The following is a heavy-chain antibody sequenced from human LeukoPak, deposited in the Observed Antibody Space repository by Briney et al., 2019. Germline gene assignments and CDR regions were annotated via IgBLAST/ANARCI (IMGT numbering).Heavy chain of an antibody. CDR3: ARDIVVVVAANRELDY. D-gene: IGHD2-15*01. CDR2: IIPILGIA. Sequence: SVKASCKASGGTFSSYAISWVRQAPGQGLEWMGRIIPILGIANYAQKFQGRVTITADKSTSTAYMELSSLRSEDTAVYYCARDIVVVVAANRELDYWGQGTLVTVSS. J-gene: IGHJ4*02. V-gene: IGHV1-69*04. CDR1: GGTFSSYA.